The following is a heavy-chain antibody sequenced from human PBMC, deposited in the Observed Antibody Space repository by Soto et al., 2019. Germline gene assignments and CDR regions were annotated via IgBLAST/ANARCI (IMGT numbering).Heavy chain of an antibody. CDR2: IYYSGST. CDR1: GGSISSGGYY. CDR3: ARDLRDYDWGSYRYTHHSFDS. Sequence: PSETLSLTCTGSGGSISSGGYYWSWIRQPPGKGLEWIGSIYYSGSTNYNPSLKRRVTISVDTSKNQFSLKLSSVTAADTAVYYCARDLRDYDWGSYRYTHHSFDSWGQGTLVTVSS. V-gene: IGHV4-61*08. D-gene: IGHD3-16*02. J-gene: IGHJ4*02.